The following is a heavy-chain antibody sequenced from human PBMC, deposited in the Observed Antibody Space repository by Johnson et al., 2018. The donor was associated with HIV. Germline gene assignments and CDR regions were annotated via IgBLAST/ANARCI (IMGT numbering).Heavy chain of an antibody. D-gene: IGHD6-19*01. J-gene: IGHJ3*02. V-gene: IGHV3-30-3*01. Sequence: VHLVESGGGVVQPGRSLRLSCAASGFTFSDHAMHWVRQAPGKGLEWVAAISYDGSNKYYADSVKDRFTISRDNSKNTLYLQMNSLRAEDTAVYYCARDIIAVAGYDAFDIWGQGTMVTVSS. CDR1: GFTFSDHA. CDR3: ARDIIAVAGYDAFDI. CDR2: ISYDGSNK.